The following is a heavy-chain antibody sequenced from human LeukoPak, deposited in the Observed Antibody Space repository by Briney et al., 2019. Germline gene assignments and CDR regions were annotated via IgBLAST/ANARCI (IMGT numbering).Heavy chain of an antibody. CDR1: GGSISSGGYC. Sequence: SQTLSLTCTVSGGSISSGGYCWSWIRQHPGKGLEWIGYIYYSGSTYYNPSLKSRVTISVDTSKNQFSLKLSSVTAADTAVYYCARGGGYYFDYWGQGTLVTVSS. CDR3: ARGGGYYFDY. CDR2: IYYSGST. J-gene: IGHJ4*02. V-gene: IGHV4-31*03. D-gene: IGHD3-16*01.